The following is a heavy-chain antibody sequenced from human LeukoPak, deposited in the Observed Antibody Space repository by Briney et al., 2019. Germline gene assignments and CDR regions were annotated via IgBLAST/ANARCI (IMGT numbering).Heavy chain of an antibody. Sequence: GGSLRLSCAASGFTFSAYSMNWVRQAPGKGLEWVSSISSSSSYIYYADSVKGRFTISRDNAKNSLYLQMNSLRAEDTAVYYCAGDYRRYDILTGYSADYWGQGTLVTVSS. V-gene: IGHV3-21*01. CDR3: AGDYRRYDILTGYSADY. J-gene: IGHJ4*02. CDR2: ISSSSSYI. CDR1: GFTFSAYS. D-gene: IGHD3-9*01.